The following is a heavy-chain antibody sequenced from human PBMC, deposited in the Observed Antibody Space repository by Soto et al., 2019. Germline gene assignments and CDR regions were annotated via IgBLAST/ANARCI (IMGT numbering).Heavy chain of an antibody. CDR3: ARHEEGAEDALTTIFGVVSSKYYFAY. V-gene: IGHV4-59*08. D-gene: IGHD3-3*01. CDR1: CGSISSYY. CDR2: IYYSGST. Sequence: SETLSLTCTVYCGSISSYYWSWIRQPPGKGLEWIGYIYYSGSTNYNPSLKSRVTISVDTSKNQFSLKLSSVTAADTAVYYCARHEEGAEDALTTIFGVVSSKYYFAYWGQGTLFT. J-gene: IGHJ4*02.